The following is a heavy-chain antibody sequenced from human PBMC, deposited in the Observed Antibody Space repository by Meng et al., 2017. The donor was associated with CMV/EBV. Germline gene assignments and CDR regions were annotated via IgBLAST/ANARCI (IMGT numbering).Heavy chain of an antibody. J-gene: IGHJ6*02. D-gene: IGHD2-2*01. CDR2: ISAYNGNT. CDR1: GYTFTSYG. CDR3: ARPVPAAMEYSSSPGNYYCMDV. V-gene: IGHV1-18*01. Sequence: ASVKVSCKASGYTFTSYGISWVRQAPGQGLEWMGWISAYNGNTNYAQKLQGRVTMTTDTSTSTAYMELRSLRSDDTSVYYCARPVPAAMEYSSSPGNYYCMDVCGQGTTVTVSS.